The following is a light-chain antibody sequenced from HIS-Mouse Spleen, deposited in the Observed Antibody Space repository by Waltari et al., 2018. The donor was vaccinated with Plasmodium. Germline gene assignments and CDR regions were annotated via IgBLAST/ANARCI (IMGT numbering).Light chain of an antibody. V-gene: IGKV3-11*01. J-gene: IGKJ4*01. CDR1: QSVSSY. CDR2: DAS. CDR3: QQRSNWPLT. Sequence: DIVLTQSPATLALSPGEIATLPCRASQSVSSYLAWYQQKPGQAPRLLIYDASNRATGIPARFSGSGSGTDFTLTISSLEPEDFAVYYCQQRSNWPLTFGGGTKVEIK.